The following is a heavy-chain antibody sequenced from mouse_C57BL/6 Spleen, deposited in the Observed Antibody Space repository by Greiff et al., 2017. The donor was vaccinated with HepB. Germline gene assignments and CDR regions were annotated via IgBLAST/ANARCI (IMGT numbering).Heavy chain of an antibody. D-gene: IGHD2-2*01. CDR2: IDPSDSET. CDR1: GYTFTSYW. V-gene: IGHV1-52*01. CDR3: EREGMVKDFDV. J-gene: IGHJ1*03. Sequence: VQLQQPGAELVRPGSSVKLSCKASGYTFTSYWMHWVKQRPVQGLEWIGNIDPSDSETHYNQKFKDKATLTVDKSSSTAYMQLSSLTSEDSAVYDCEREGMVKDFDVWGKGTTVTVSS.